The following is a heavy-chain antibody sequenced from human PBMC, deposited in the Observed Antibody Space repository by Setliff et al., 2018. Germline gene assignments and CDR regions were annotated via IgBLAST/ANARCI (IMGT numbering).Heavy chain of an antibody. CDR2: VFYNGAA. CDR3: ARGGTYRYFYY. Sequence: TSETLSLTCTVSGDSISDASIMAWIRQPPGKGLEFIGYVFYNGAAKYDPSPKSRVTMSVDTSKTQFSLQLNSMTTADTAVYYCARGGTYRYFYYWGQGALVTVSS. CDR1: GDSISDAS. J-gene: IGHJ4*02. D-gene: IGHD2-2*02. V-gene: IGHV4-59*01.